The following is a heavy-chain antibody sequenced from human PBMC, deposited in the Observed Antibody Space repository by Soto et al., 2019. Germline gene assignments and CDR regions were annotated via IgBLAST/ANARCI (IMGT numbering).Heavy chain of an antibody. CDR3: ASRYQYCSSTSCYRSHWFDP. J-gene: IGHJ5*02. CDR2: INAGNGNT. V-gene: IGHV1-3*01. D-gene: IGHD2-2*01. CDR1: GYTFSDPH. Sequence: ASVKVSCKTSGYTFSDPHMHWVRQAPGQRLEWMGWINAGNGNTKYSQKFQGRVTITRDTSASTAYMELSSLRSEDTAVYYCASRYQYCSSTSCYRSHWFDPWGQGTLVTVSS.